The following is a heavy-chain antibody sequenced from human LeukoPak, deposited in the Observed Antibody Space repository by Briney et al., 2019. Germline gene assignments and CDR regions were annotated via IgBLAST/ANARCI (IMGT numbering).Heavy chain of an antibody. V-gene: IGHV4-31*03. CDR1: GGSISSGGYY. J-gene: IGHJ3*02. CDR2: IYYSGSI. D-gene: IGHD3-10*01. CDR3: ARDGSGSYYRDAFDI. Sequence: SETLSLTCTVSGGSISSGGYYWSWIRQHPGKGLEWIGHIYYSGSIYYNPSLKSRVTISVDTSKNQFSLKLSSVTAADTDVYYCARDGSGSYYRDAFDIWGQGTMVTVSS.